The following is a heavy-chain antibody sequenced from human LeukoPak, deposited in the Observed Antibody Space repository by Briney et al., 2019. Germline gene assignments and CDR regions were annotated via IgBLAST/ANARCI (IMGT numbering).Heavy chain of an antibody. CDR3: ARSITIFGVVIPGPGYYYGMDV. J-gene: IGHJ6*02. V-gene: IGHV1-2*06. CDR2: INPNSGGT. D-gene: IGHD3-3*01. Sequence: GASVKVSCKASGYTFTGYYMHWVRQAPGQGLEWMGRINPNSGGTNYAQKFQGRVTMTRDTSISTAYMELSSLRSEDTAVYYCARSITIFGVVIPGPGYYYGMDVWGQGTTVTVSS. CDR1: GYTFTGYY.